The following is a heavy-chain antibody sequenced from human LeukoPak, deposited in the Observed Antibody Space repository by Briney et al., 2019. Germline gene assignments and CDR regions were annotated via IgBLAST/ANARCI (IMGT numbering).Heavy chain of an antibody. J-gene: IGHJ5*02. V-gene: IGHV4-31*03. CDR3: ATTTSGRYCSSTSCYTRWFDP. D-gene: IGHD2-2*02. CDR2: IYYSGST. CDR1: GGSISSGGYY. Sequence: SETLSLTCTVSGGSISSGGYYWSWIRQHPGKGLEWIGHIYYSGSTYYNPSLKSRVTISVDTSKNQFSLKLSSVTAADTAVYYCATTTSGRYCSSTSCYTRWFDPWGQGTLVTVSS.